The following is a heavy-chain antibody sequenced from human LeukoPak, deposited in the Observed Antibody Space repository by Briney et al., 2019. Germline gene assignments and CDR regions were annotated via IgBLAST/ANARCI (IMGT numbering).Heavy chain of an antibody. J-gene: IGHJ4*02. CDR2: ISGSGGST. CDR3: AKEHDFWSGYYTSLDY. V-gene: IGHV3-23*01. CDR1: GFTFSSDA. D-gene: IGHD3-3*01. Sequence: LSGGSLRLSCAASGFTFSSDAMSWVRQTPGKGLEWVSGISGSGGSTYYADSVKGRFTISRDNSKNTLYLQMNSLRAEDTAVYYCAKEHDFWSGYYTSLDYWGQGTLVTVSS.